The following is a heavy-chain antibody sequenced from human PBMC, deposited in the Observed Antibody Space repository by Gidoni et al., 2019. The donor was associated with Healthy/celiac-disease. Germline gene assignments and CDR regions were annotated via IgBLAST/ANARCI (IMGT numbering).Heavy chain of an antibody. CDR3: ALASSDY. CDR2: ISTSISTI. J-gene: IGHJ4*02. Sequence: EVQLVESGGGLVQPGGSLRLSCAASGFTFSSYSMNWVRQAPGKGLEWISYISTSISTIYYADSVKGRFTISRDNAKNSLYLQMNSLRDEDTAVYYCALASSDYWGQGTLVTVSS. V-gene: IGHV3-48*02. D-gene: IGHD5-12*01. CDR1: GFTFSSYS.